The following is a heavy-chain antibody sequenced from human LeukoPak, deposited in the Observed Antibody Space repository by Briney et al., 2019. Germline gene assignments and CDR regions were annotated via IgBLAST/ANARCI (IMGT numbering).Heavy chain of an antibody. CDR3: ARYDYGFDY. V-gene: IGHV1-46*01. Sequence: ASVKVSCKASGYTFTSYYMHWVRQAPGQGLEWMGIINPSGGSTSYAQKFQGRVTITRDTSASTAYMELSSLRSEDTAVYYCARYDYGFDYWGQGTLVTVSS. J-gene: IGHJ4*02. CDR2: INPSGGST. CDR1: GYTFTSYY. D-gene: IGHD4-17*01.